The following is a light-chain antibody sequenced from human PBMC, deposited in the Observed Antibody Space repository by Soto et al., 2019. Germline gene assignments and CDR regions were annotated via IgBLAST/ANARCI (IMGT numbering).Light chain of an antibody. CDR2: GAS. CDR1: QGVDSSY. V-gene: IGKV3-20*01. Sequence: EIVLTQSPGTLSLSPGERATVFCRASQGVDSSYIAWFQQQPGQAPRLLIYGASRRATGVPDRFIGSGSGTDFTLTLTRLEPEDFAVYYCHQYYSSSWTFGQGTKVEI. CDR3: HQYYSSSWT. J-gene: IGKJ1*01.